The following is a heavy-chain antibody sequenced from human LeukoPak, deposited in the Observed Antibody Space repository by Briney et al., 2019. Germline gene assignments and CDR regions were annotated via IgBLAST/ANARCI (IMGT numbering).Heavy chain of an antibody. V-gene: IGHV4-59*01. Sequence: SETLSLTCTVSGGSISSYYRSWIRQPPGKGLEWIGYIYYSGSTNYNPSLMSRVTISVDTSKIQFSLRLSSVTAADTAVYYCARNGAAGAWFWFDPWGQGTLVTVSS. D-gene: IGHD4/OR15-4a*01. CDR1: GGSISSYY. CDR2: IYYSGST. CDR3: ARNGAAGAWFWFDP. J-gene: IGHJ5*02.